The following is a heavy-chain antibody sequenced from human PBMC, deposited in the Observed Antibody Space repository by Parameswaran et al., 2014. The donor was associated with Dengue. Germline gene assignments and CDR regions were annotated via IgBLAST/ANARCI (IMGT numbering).Heavy chain of an antibody. D-gene: IGHD2-15*01. CDR3: ARDRVIRGMVAAIYYYYGMDV. J-gene: IGHJ6*02. CDR2: ISSSGSTI. V-gene: IGHV3-48*03. Sequence: VRQMPGKGLEWVSYISSSGSTIYYADSVKGRFTISRDNAKNSLYLQMNSLRAEDTAVYYCARDRVIRGMVAAIYYYYGMDVWGQGTTVTVSS.